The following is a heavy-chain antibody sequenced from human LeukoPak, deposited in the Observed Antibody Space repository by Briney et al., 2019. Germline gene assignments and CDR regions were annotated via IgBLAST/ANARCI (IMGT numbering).Heavy chain of an antibody. D-gene: IGHD3-22*01. J-gene: IGHJ4*02. CDR3: ARETVHYDSSGYYPLDY. CDR2: IIPIFGTA. CDR1: GGTFSSYA. Sequence: GASVKVSCKASGGTFSSYAISWVRQAPGQGLEWMGGIIPIFGTASYAQKFQGRVTITADESTSTAYMELSSLRSEDTAVYYCARETVHYDSSGYYPLDYWGQGTLVTVSS. V-gene: IGHV1-69*13.